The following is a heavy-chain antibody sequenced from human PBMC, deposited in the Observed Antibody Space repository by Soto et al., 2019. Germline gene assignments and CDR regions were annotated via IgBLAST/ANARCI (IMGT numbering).Heavy chain of an antibody. Sequence: PSETLSLTCAVSGYSISSGYYWGWIRQPPGKGLEWIGSIYHSGSTYYNASLKSRVTISVDTSKNQFSLKLTSVTDADTAVYYCASGIDFYYAMDVWGQGTPVTVSS. CDR3: ASGIDFYYAMDV. V-gene: IGHV4-38-2*01. CDR1: GYSISSGYY. J-gene: IGHJ6*01. CDR2: IYHSGST.